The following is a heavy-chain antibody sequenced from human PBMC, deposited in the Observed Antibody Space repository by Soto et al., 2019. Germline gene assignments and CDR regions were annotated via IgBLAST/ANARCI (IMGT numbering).Heavy chain of an antibody. CDR1: GFTFSSYS. J-gene: IGHJ4*02. CDR2: ISSSSSYI. D-gene: IGHD3-10*01. V-gene: IGHV3-21*01. Sequence: VQLVESGGGLVKPGGSLRLSCAASGFTFSSYSMNWGRQAPGKGREWVSSISSSSSYIYYAYSVTGRITISRDNTKKSLYLKMNSMRAEDAAVYYCAREGSDSELEYWGQGTLVTVSS. CDR3: AREGSDSELEY.